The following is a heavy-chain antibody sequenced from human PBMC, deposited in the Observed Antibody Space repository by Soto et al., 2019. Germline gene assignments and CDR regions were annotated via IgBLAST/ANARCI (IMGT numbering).Heavy chain of an antibody. CDR3: ARSIAAAVDFDY. J-gene: IGHJ4*02. V-gene: IGHV1-18*01. CDR1: GYTFTSYG. Sequence: QVQLVQSGAEVKKPGASVKVSCKASGYTFTSYGISWVRQAPGQGLEWMGWISAYNGNTNYAQKLQGXVXXXTXXSTSTAYMELRSLRSDDTAVYYCARSIAAAVDFDYWGQGTLVTVSS. D-gene: IGHD6-13*01. CDR2: ISAYNGNT.